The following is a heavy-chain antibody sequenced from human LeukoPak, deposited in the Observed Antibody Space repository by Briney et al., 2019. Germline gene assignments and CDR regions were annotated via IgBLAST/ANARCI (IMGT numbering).Heavy chain of an antibody. J-gene: IGHJ5*02. D-gene: IGHD2-2*01. CDR3: ARDSDTSSPADP. CDR1: GYTFTRYY. Sequence: ASVKVSCKASGYTFTRYYMHWVRQAPGQGLEWMGIIHPSSGSTSYAQKFQGRVTLTRDTSTSTLYMELISLRSEDTAVYYCARDSDTSSPADPWGQGTLVTVSS. V-gene: IGHV1-46*01. CDR2: IHPSSGST.